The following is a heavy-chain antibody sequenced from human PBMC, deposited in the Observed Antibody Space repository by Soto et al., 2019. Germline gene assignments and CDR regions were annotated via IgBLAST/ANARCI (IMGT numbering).Heavy chain of an antibody. CDR3: ARGGGYCSSTSCLPGTFDI. CDR2: IYYSGST. J-gene: IGHJ3*02. V-gene: IGHV4-59*01. CDR1: GGSISSYY. Sequence: PSETLSLTCTVSGGSISSYYWSWIRQPPGKGLEWIGYIYYSGSTNYNPSLKSRVTISVDTSKNQFSLKLSSVTAADTAVYYCARGGGYCSSTSCLPGTFDIWGQGTMVTVSS. D-gene: IGHD2-2*01.